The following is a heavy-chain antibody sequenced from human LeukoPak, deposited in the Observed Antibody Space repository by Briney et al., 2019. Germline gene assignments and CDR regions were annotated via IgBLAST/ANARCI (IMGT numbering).Heavy chain of an antibody. CDR2: IYYSGST. Sequence: SETLSLTCTVSDGSISSYYWSWIRQPPGKGLEWIGYIYYSGSTNYNPSLKSRVTISVDTSKNQFSLKLSSVTAADTAVYYCAREPPGGYDFWSGYYTRLNYYYGMDVWGQGTTVTVSS. J-gene: IGHJ6*02. CDR1: DGSISSYY. D-gene: IGHD3-3*01. V-gene: IGHV4-59*12. CDR3: AREPPGGYDFWSGYYTRLNYYYGMDV.